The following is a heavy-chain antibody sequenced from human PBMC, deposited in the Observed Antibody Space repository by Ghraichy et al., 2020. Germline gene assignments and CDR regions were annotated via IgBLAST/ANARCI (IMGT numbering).Heavy chain of an antibody. CDR1: GFTFSSYS. Sequence: LSLTCAASGFTFSSYSMNWVRQAPGKGLEWVSSISSSSSYIYYADSVKGRFTISRDNAKNSLYLQMNSLRAEDTAVYYCARDLSGDQRDRLNWFDPWGQGTLVTVSS. CDR2: ISSSSSYI. V-gene: IGHV3-21*01. J-gene: IGHJ5*02. D-gene: IGHD2-21*01. CDR3: ARDLSGDQRDRLNWFDP.